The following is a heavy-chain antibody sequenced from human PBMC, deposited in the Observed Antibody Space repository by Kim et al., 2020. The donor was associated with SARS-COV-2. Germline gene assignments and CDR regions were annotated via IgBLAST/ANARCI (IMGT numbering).Heavy chain of an antibody. CDR1: GFTFSSYG. D-gene: IGHD3-22*01. Sequence: GGSLRLSCAASGFTFSSYGMHWVRQAPGKGLEWVAVISYDGSNKYYADSVKGRFTISRDNSKNTLYLQMNSLRAEDTAVYYCAKGGAWYDSSDHYGMDVWGQGTTVTVSS. V-gene: IGHV3-30*18. J-gene: IGHJ6*02. CDR2: ISYDGSNK. CDR3: AKGGAWYDSSDHYGMDV.